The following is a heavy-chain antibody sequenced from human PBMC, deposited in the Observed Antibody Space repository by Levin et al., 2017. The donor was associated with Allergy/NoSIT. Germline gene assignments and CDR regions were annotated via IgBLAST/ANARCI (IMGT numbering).Heavy chain of an antibody. J-gene: IGHJ3*02. CDR2: ISGSGGST. V-gene: IGHV3-23*01. Sequence: AASVKVSCAASGFTFSHYAMSWVRQAPGKGLEWVSAISGSGGSTYYADSVKGRFTISRDNSKNTLYLQMNSLRAEDTAVYYCAKAGPDAALDAFDIWGQGTMVTVSS. D-gene: IGHD6-6*01. CDR3: AKAGPDAALDAFDI. CDR1: GFTFSHYA.